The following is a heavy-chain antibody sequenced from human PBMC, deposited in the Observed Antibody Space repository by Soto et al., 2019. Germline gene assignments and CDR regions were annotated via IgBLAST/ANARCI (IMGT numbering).Heavy chain of an antibody. CDR2: ISAYNGNT. CDR1: GYTFTSYG. J-gene: IGHJ6*02. CDR3: ARADFCSSTIRPWECGMDV. Sequence: QVQLVQSGAEVKKPGASVKVSCKASGYTFTSYGISWVRQAPGRGLEWMGWISAYNGNTNYAQKLQGRVTMTTDTSTSTAYMELRSLRSDDTAVYYCARADFCSSTIRPWECGMDVWGQGTTVTVSS. V-gene: IGHV1-18*01. D-gene: IGHD2-2*01.